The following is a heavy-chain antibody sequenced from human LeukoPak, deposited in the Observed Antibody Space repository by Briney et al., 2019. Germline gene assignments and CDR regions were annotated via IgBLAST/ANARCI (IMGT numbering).Heavy chain of an antibody. D-gene: IGHD5-24*01. Sequence: GGSLRLSCAASGFSFSSYEMNWGRQAPGKGLEWVSYISSSGSTIFYADSVKGRFTISRDNAKNSLYLQMSRLRGEDTAVYYCARGGVRDGYRLPNYWGQGTLVTVSS. V-gene: IGHV3-48*03. CDR3: ARGGVRDGYRLPNY. CDR2: ISSSGSTI. J-gene: IGHJ4*02. CDR1: GFSFSSYE.